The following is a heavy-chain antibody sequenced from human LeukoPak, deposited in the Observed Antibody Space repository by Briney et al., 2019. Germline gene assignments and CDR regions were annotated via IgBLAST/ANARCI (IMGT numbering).Heavy chain of an antibody. CDR2: MKEDGSEK. CDR1: GFTFSNYW. Sequence: PGGSLRLSCAASGFTFSNYWMNWVRQAPGKGLEWVANMKEDGSEKYYVDSVKGRFTISRDNAKNSVYLQMNSLRAEDTAVYYCARAMDVWGQGTTVIVSS. V-gene: IGHV3-7*03. CDR3: ARAMDV. J-gene: IGHJ6*02.